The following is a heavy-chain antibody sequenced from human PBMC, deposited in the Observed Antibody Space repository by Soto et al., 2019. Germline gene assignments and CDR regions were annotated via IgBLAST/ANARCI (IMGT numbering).Heavy chain of an antibody. J-gene: IGHJ4*02. Sequence: SETLSLTCTVSGDSVTNYFWSWMRQPPGKGLEWIGHIYHGGRTNYSPSLRSRVTMSLDSSTNQFSLNLSSVTAADTAVYFCARDPGYCTNGVCPIFDFWGQGLLVTVSS. D-gene: IGHD2-8*01. CDR3: ARDPGYCTNGVCPIFDF. CDR1: GDSVTNYF. CDR2: IYHGGRT. V-gene: IGHV4-59*02.